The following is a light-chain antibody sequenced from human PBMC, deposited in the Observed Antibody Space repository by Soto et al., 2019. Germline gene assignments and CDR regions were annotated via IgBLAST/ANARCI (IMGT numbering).Light chain of an antibody. J-gene: IGKJ1*01. CDR2: AAS. CDR3: QKYNTAPWT. CDR1: QGIYLY. Sequence: IQMTQSPSSLSASVGDRVNITCRASQGIYLYLAWYQQKPGKIPKVLIYAASTLQSGVPSRFSGSGSGTDFTLTISRLQPEDVATYYCQKYNTAPWTFGQGTRVEIK. V-gene: IGKV1-27*01.